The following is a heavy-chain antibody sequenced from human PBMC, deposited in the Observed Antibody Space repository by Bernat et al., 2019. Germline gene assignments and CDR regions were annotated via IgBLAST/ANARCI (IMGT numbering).Heavy chain of an antibody. Sequence: QVQLVESGGGVVQPGRSLRLSCAASGFTFSSYAMHWVRQAPGKGLEWVAVISYDGSNKYYADSVKGRFTISRDNAKNSLYLQMNSLRAEDTAVYYCARAGARNGWLPPDDYWGQGTLVTVSS. CDR2: ISYDGSNK. CDR1: GFTFSSYA. J-gene: IGHJ4*02. D-gene: IGHD5-24*01. CDR3: ARAGARNGWLPPDDY. V-gene: IGHV3-30-3*01.